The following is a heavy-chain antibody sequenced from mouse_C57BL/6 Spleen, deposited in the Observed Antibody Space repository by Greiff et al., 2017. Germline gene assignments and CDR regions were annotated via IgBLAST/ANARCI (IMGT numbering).Heavy chain of an antibody. D-gene: IGHD2-1*01. Sequence: QVQLKESGPGLVAPSQSLSIKCTISGFSLTSYGVDWVRQSPGKGLEWLGVIWGVGSTNYNSALKSRLSISKDNSKSQVFLKMTSLQTDDTAMYYCASEGIYYGNYPFAYWGQGTLVTVSA. J-gene: IGHJ3*01. CDR3: ASEGIYYGNYPFAY. V-gene: IGHV2-6*01. CDR1: GFSLTSYG. CDR2: IWGVGST.